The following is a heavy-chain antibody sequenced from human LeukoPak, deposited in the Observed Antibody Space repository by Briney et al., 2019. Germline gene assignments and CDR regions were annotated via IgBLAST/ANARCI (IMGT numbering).Heavy chain of an antibody. CDR1: GYKLTNNW. Sequence: GESLKISCKISGYKLTNNWIGWVRQVPGKGLEWVGLIYPGYSDAKYSPSFQGQVTLSVDASISTAYLQLSGLRASDTAIYYCVRFGLTSSLDHWGQGTLVTVSS. CDR2: IYPGYSDA. CDR3: VRFGLTSSLDH. V-gene: IGHV5-51*01. D-gene: IGHD6-13*01. J-gene: IGHJ5*02.